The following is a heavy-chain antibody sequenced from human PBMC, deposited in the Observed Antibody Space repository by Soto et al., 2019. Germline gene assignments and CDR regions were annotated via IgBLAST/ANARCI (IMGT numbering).Heavy chain of an antibody. J-gene: IGHJ6*02. D-gene: IGHD3-16*01. CDR3: AKAWGRHYHNGMEV. CDR2: IPYDGSNI. CDR1: GFTFNSYA. V-gene: IGHV3-30*18. Sequence: PGGSLRLSCSASGFTFNSYAMHWVRQAPGKGLEWVAVIPYDGSNIYYADSVKGRFTISRDNSKSTLYLQMNSLRAEDTAVYYCAKAWGRHYHNGMEVWGQGTTVTVSS.